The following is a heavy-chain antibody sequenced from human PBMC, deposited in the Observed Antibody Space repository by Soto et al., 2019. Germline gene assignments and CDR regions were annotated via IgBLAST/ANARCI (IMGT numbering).Heavy chain of an antibody. V-gene: IGHV1-18*01. CDR3: ARDLGPIVSKHYYYYAMAV. D-gene: IGHD3-22*01. J-gene: IGHJ6*02. CDR2: ISAYNGNT. Sequence: GASVKVSCKASGYTFTSYGISWVRQAPGQGLEWMGWISAYNGNTNYAQKLQGRVTMTTDTSTSTAYMELRSLRSDDTAVYYCARDLGPIVSKHYYYYAMAVWGQGTTVTVSS. CDR1: GYTFTSYG.